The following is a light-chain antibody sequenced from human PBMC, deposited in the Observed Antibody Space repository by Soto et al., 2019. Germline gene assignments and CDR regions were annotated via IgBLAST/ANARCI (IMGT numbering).Light chain of an antibody. Sequence: QAVVTQPASVSGSPGQSITISCTGTSSDVGSYNLVSWFQQYPGKAPKLMIYEVTKRPSGVSNRFSGSKSGNTASLTISGLQAEDEADYYCSSYAGSSTVVFGGGTQLTVL. V-gene: IGLV2-23*02. J-gene: IGLJ2*01. CDR2: EVT. CDR1: SSDVGSYNL. CDR3: SSYAGSSTVV.